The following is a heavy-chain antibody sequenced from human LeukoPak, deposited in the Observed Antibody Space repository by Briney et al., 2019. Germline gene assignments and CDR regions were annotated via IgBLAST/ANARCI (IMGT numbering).Heavy chain of an antibody. Sequence: PGGSLRLSCAASGFTFSSYAMHWVRQAPGKGLEWVAVMSKDVINKNYADSVKGRFTISRDNSKNTLYLQMNSLRAEDTAVYYCARDGPVSCSSTSCYRGSRYYYYGMDVWGQGTTVTVFS. CDR1: GFTFSSYA. D-gene: IGHD2-2*01. V-gene: IGHV3-30*04. CDR3: ARDGPVSCSSTSCYRGSRYYYYGMDV. CDR2: MSKDVINK. J-gene: IGHJ6*02.